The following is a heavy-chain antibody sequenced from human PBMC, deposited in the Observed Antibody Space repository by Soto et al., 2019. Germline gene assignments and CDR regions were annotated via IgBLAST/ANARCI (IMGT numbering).Heavy chain of an antibody. CDR1: GYSFTSYW. CDR3: ARHSPPFSLYYDFWSGYYPKNYYYGMDV. D-gene: IGHD3-3*01. CDR2: IYPGDSDT. J-gene: IGHJ6*02. Sequence: PGESLKISCKGPGYSFTSYWIGWVRQMPGKGLEWMGIIYPGDSDTRYSPSFQGQVTISADKSISTAYLQWSSLKASDTAMYYCARHSPPFSLYYDFWSGYYPKNYYYGMDVWGQGTTVTVFS. V-gene: IGHV5-51*01.